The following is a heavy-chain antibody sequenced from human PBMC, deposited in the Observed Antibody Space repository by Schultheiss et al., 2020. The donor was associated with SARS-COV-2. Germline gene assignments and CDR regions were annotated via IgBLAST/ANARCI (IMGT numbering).Heavy chain of an antibody. CDR3: ASHIGGPCFHY. J-gene: IGHJ4*02. D-gene: IGHD4-23*01. CDR2: IWYDGSNK. CDR1: GFTFSNYA. V-gene: IGHV3-33*08. Sequence: GGSLRLSCAASGFTFSNYAMTWVRQAPGKGLDWVALIWYDGSNKYYADSVKGRFIISRDNSRNFLYQQMNSLRPEDMAVYYCASHIGGPCFHYWGQGTLVTVSS.